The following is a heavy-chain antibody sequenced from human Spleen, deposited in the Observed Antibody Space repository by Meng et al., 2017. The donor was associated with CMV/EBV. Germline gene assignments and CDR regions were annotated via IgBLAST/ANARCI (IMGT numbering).Heavy chain of an antibody. V-gene: IGHV3-33*01. Sequence: GGSLRLSCAASGFTFSNYAMHWVRQAPGKGLEWVAVIWYDGSNKYYVDSVKGRFTISRDNSKNTVYLQMNSLRAEDTAVYYCARDAQAIGTYATLDYWGQGALVTVSS. CDR2: IWYDGSNK. J-gene: IGHJ4*02. CDR3: ARDAQAIGTYATLDY. D-gene: IGHD1-26*01. CDR1: GFTFSNYA.